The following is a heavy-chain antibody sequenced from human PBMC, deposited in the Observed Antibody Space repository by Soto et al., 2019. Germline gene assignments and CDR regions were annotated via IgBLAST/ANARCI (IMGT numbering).Heavy chain of an antibody. J-gene: IGHJ6*02. D-gene: IGHD5-18*01. CDR2: IIPIFGTA. CDR3: ARNVPRDGDTAMKHYYYYGMDV. V-gene: IGHV1-69*13. Sequence: ASVKVSCKASGGTFSSYAISWVRQAPGQGLEWMGGIIPIFGTANYAQKFQGRVTITADESTSTAYMELSSLRSEDTAVYYCARNVPRDGDTAMKHYYYYGMDVWGQGTTVTVSS. CDR1: GGTFSSYA.